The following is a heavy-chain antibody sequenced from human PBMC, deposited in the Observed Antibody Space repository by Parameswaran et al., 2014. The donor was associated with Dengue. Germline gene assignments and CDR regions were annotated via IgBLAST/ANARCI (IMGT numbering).Heavy chain of an antibody. J-gene: IGHJ4*02. Sequence: ESLKISCAASGFTFSSYWMHWVRQAPGKGLVWVSRINSDGSSTSYADSVKGRFTISRDNAKNTLYLQMNSLRAEDTAVYYCARDLHSLYSRRGPFDYWGQGTLVTVSS. CDR1: GFTFSSYW. CDR3: ARDLHSLYSRRGPFDY. D-gene: IGHD6-13*01. V-gene: IGHV3-74*01. CDR2: INSDGSST.